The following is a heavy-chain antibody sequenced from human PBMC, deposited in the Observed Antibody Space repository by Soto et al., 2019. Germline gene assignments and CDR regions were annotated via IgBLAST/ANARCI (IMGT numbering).Heavy chain of an antibody. CDR2: IYYNGAT. CDR3: ALIVGATSGWFDP. Sequence: QVQLQESGPGLVRPSQTLSLTCAVSGGSSSSGEYYWTWIRQPPGKGLESIGHIYYNGATNYNPSLKSRISVSVDTYKNQCSLRLSSVTAAYTAMYYCALIVGATSGWFDPWGQGTLVTVSS. J-gene: IGHJ5*02. CDR1: GGSSSSGEYY. D-gene: IGHD1-26*01. V-gene: IGHV4-30-4*01.